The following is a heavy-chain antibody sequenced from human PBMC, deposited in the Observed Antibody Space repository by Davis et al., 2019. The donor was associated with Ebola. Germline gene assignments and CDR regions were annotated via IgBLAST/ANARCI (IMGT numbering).Heavy chain of an antibody. V-gene: IGHV3-64*01. CDR1: GFTFSSYA. D-gene: IGHD4-17*01. CDR3: AREGTVTTPLTYYYYGMDV. J-gene: IGHJ6*02. CDR2: ISSNGGST. Sequence: PGGSLRLSCAASGFTFSSYAMHWVRQAPGKGLEYFSAISSNGGSTYYANSVKGRFTISRDNSKNTLYLQMGSLRAEDMAVYYCAREGTVTTPLTYYYYGMDVWGQGTTVTVSS.